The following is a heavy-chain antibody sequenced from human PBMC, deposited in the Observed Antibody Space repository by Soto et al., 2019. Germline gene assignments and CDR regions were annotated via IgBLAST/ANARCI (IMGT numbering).Heavy chain of an antibody. V-gene: IGHV3-23*01. Sequence: EVQLLESGGGLVQPGGSLRLSCAASGFTFSTYAMSWVRQAPGKGLEWVSTISGSGSSTYFADSVKGRFTISRDNSEDSLYLLMHSLRAEDTAVYYCARDRPSDDDGLISDCYYYLDVWGKGTTVTVSS. J-gene: IGHJ6*03. CDR3: ARDRPSDDDGLISDCYYYLDV. CDR1: GFTFSTYA. D-gene: IGHD2-8*01. CDR2: ISGSGSST.